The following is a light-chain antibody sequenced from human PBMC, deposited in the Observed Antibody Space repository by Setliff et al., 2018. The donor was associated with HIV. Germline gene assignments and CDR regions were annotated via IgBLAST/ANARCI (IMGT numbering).Light chain of an antibody. J-gene: IGLJ1*01. CDR3: SSYAITNTLP. CDR2: EVR. Sequence: QSALTQPASVSGSPGQSITISCTGTSSDVGGYNHVSWYQQHPGKAPKLIISEVRNRPSGISSRFSGSKSGNTASLTISGLQAEDEADYYCSSYAITNTLPFGTGTKGTVL. CDR1: SSDVGGYNH. V-gene: IGLV2-14*01.